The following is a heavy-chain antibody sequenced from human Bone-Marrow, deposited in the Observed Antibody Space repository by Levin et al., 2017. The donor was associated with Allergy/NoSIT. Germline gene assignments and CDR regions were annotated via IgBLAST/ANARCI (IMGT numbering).Heavy chain of an antibody. V-gene: IGHV3-23*01. CDR2: ISGSGGST. CDR1: GFTFSSYA. Sequence: HPGESLKISCAASGFTFSSYAMSWVRQAPGKGLEWVSAISGSGGSTYYADSVKGRFTISRDNSKNTLYLQMNSLRAEDTAVYYCAKDITMVQGVIIHGDAFDIWGQGTMVTVSS. J-gene: IGHJ3*02. CDR3: AKDITMVQGVIIHGDAFDI. D-gene: IGHD3-10*01.